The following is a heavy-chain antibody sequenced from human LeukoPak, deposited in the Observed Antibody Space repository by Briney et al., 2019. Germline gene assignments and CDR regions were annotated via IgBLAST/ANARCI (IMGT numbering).Heavy chain of an antibody. CDR3: ARNYD. V-gene: IGHV3-7*04. CDR2: INQDGSEK. Sequence: GGSLRLSCAASGFSFSTYAMTWVRQAPGKGLEWVANINQDGSEKFYVDSVKGRFTISRDNAKNSLFLQMNSLRAEDTAVYYCARNYDWGQGTLVTVSS. J-gene: IGHJ4*02. CDR1: GFSFSTYA. D-gene: IGHD3-16*01.